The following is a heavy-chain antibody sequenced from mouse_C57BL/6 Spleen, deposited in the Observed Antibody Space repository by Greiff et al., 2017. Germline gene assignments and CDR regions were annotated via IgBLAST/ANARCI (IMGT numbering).Heavy chain of an antibody. D-gene: IGHD2-4*01. Sequence: EVQLQQSGPELVKPGASVKLSCKASGYSFTGYYMNWVKQSPEKSLEWIGEINPSTGGTTYNQKFKAKATLTVDKSSSTAYMQLKSLTSEDSAVYYCARSYDYNELYYAMDYWGQGTSVTVSS. CDR1: GYSFTGYY. CDR3: ARSYDYNELYYAMDY. J-gene: IGHJ4*01. CDR2: INPSTGGT. V-gene: IGHV1-42*01.